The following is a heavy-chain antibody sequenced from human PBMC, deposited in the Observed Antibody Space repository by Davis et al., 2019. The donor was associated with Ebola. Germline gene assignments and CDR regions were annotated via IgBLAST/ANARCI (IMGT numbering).Heavy chain of an antibody. CDR2: ISSSSNYI. V-gene: IGHV3-21*01. CDR3: ARDQGVSDFWSGYYTPEYYYYYMDV. CDR1: GFTFSSYS. J-gene: IGHJ6*03. D-gene: IGHD3-3*01. Sequence: GGSLRLSCAASGFTFSSYSMDRVRQAPGKGLEWVSSISSSSNYIYYADSVKGRFTISRDNAKHSLYLQMNSLRAEDTAVYYCARDQGVSDFWSGYYTPEYYYYYMDVWGKGTTVTVSS.